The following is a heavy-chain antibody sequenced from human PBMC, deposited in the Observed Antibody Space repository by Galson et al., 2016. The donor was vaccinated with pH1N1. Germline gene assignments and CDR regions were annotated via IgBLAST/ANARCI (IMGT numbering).Heavy chain of an antibody. CDR1: GYTFTDYY. Sequence: SVKVSCKASGYTFTDYYIHWVRQAPGQGLEWMGRINPNSGATNYAQKFQGRVTMTRDTSISTAYMELSRLRSDDTAMFYCARPSYGDHHDHRSQGTLVTVSS. V-gene: IGHV1-2*06. CDR2: INPNSGAT. D-gene: IGHD4-17*01. CDR3: ARPSYGDHHDH. J-gene: IGHJ4*02.